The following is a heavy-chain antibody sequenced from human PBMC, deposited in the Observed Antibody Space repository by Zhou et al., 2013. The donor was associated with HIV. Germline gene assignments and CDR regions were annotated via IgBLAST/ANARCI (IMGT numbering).Heavy chain of an antibody. D-gene: IGHD2-2*01. J-gene: IGHJ3*02. CDR2: INPSGGST. CDR1: GYTFTSYY. Sequence: QVQLVQSGAEVKKPGASVKVSCKASGYTFTSYYMHWVRQAPGQGLEWMGIINPSGGSTSYAQKFQGRVTMTRDTSTSTVYMELSSLRSEDTAVYYCARDLVPAAPGGAFDIWGQGTMVTVSS. V-gene: IGHV1-46*03. CDR3: ARDLVPAAPGGAFDI.